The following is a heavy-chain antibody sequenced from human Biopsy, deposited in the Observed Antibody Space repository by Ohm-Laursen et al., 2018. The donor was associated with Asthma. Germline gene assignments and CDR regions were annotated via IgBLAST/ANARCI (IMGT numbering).Heavy chain of an antibody. Sequence: SETLSLTCTVSGGSISSSSYYWGWIRQPPGKGLEWIGSIYYNGRTYYNPSLKSRVTISVDTSKKQLSLQLSSLRSEDTAVYYCARASYDILTGYYNYFDYWGQGTLVTVSS. CDR2: IYYNGRT. J-gene: IGHJ4*02. CDR1: GGSISSSSYY. V-gene: IGHV4-39*07. D-gene: IGHD3-9*01. CDR3: ARASYDILTGYYNYFDY.